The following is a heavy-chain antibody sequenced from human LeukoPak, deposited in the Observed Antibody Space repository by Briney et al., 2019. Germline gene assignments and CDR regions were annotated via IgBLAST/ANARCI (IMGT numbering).Heavy chain of an antibody. V-gene: IGHV3-30*02. D-gene: IGHD4-17*01. CDR3: AKDQSDYGRGYFDY. J-gene: IGHJ4*02. Sequence: GGSLRLSCVASGFTFRNYGMHWVRQAPGKGLEWVAFIQNDGSSKHYADSVKGRFTISRDNSKNTLYLQMNSVRADDTALYYCAKDQSDYGRGYFDYWGQGTLVTVSS. CDR1: GFTFRNYG. CDR2: IQNDGSSK.